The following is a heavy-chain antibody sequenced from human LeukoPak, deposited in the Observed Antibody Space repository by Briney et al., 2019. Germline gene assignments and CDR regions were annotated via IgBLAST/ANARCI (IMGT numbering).Heavy chain of an antibody. V-gene: IGHV3-7*01. D-gene: IGHD3-10*01. CDR1: GFTFSSKW. CDR2: IKHDGSEK. Sequence: GGSLRLSCAASGFTFSSKWMSWVRQAPGKGLEWVANIKHDGSEKYYVDSVRGRFTISRDNAKNSLYLQMNSLRAEDTAVYYCARDGSGEWPIGYWGQGTLVTVSS. J-gene: IGHJ4*02. CDR3: ARDGSGEWPIGY.